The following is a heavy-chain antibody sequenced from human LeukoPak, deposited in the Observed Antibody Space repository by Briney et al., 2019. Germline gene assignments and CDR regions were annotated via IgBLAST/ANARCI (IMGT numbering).Heavy chain of an antibody. CDR1: GITFSRYA. V-gene: IGHV3-23*01. J-gene: IGHJ4*02. D-gene: IGHD3-10*01. CDR3: AKVRTVPRATMAGDFDY. CDR2: ISDSGAT. Sequence: QPGGSLRLSCAASGITFSRYAMSWVRQAPGKGLEWVSGISDSGATYDADSVKGRFTISRHNSKNTLYLQMHSLRAEDTAAYYWAKVRTVPRATMAGDFDYWGQGTLVTVSS.